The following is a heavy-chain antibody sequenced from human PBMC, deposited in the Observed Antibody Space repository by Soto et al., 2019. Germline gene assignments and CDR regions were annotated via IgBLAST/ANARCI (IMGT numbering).Heavy chain of an antibody. D-gene: IGHD6-19*01. J-gene: IGHJ6*02. CDR3: VRFAVVVAGRLFFNMDA. CDR1: GGTFSSYA. V-gene: IGHV1-69*12. Sequence: QVQLVQSGAEVKKPGSSVKVSCKASGGTFSSYAINWVRQAPGQGLEWMGGIIPIFSTTTYAQRFQGRVTVTADEATRPAYVGLSSVRSEDTAVYYCVRFAVVVAGRLFFNMDAWGQGTTVTVSS. CDR2: IIPIFSTT.